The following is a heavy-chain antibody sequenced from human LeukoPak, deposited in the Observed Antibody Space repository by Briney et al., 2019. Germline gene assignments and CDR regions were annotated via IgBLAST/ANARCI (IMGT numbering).Heavy chain of an antibody. Sequence: GGSLRLSCAASGFTFSDYYMSWIRLAPGKGLEWVSYISSSGSTIYYADSVKGRFTISRDNAKNSLYLQMNSLRAEDTAVYYCARADSSGYFFDYWGQGTLVTVSS. CDR3: ARADSSGYFFDY. D-gene: IGHD3-22*01. CDR1: GFTFSDYY. CDR2: ISSSGSTI. J-gene: IGHJ4*02. V-gene: IGHV3-11*01.